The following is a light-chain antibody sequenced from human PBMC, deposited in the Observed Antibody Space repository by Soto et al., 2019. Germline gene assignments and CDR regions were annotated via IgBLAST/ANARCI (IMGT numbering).Light chain of an antibody. CDR1: QSISSE. J-gene: IGKJ2*01. CDR2: GAS. CDR3: QQGHNWPLT. V-gene: IGKV3-15*01. Sequence: EIGMTQSPPTLSVSPGERATLSCRASQSISSELAWYQQRPGQPPRLLIYGASTRATGVPDRFTGSGSGSDFTLAISGLQSEDFAVYYCQQGHNWPLTFGQGTRLEI.